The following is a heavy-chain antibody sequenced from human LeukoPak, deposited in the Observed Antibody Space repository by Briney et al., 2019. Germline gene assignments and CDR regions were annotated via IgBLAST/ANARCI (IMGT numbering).Heavy chain of an antibody. J-gene: IGHJ6*03. D-gene: IGHD2/OR15-2a*01. Sequence: SETLSVTCTVPGASVTNGLYYWSWIRQTPGKGLEWIGYIDYRGNTKYNPSLQSRVFIFVDTSESQFSLRLSSVTAADTAVYYCARRVYDYYYYMDVWGSGTTVTVSS. CDR2: IDYRGNT. CDR1: GASVTNGLYY. CDR3: ARRVYDYYYYMDV. V-gene: IGHV4-61*01.